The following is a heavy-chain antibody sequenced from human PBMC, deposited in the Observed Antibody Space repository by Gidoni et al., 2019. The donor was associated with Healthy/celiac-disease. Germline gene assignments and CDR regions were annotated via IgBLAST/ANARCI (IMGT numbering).Heavy chain of an antibody. CDR1: GFTFSSYG. V-gene: IGHV3-30*18. D-gene: IGHD3-3*01. J-gene: IGHJ6*03. CDR3: AKDEPEKVLRFLEWTYYYYYMDV. CDR2: ISYDGSNK. Sequence: QVQLVESGGGVVQPGRSLRLSCAASGFTFSSYGMHWVRQAPGKGLEWVAVISYDGSNKYYADSVKGRFTISRDNSKNTLYLQMNSLRAEDTAVYYCAKDEPEKVLRFLEWTYYYYYMDVWGKGTTVPSP.